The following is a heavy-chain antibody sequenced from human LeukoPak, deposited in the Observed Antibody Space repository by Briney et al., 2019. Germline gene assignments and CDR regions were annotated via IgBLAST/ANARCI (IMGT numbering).Heavy chain of an antibody. Sequence: ASVKVSCKVSGYTRTELSMHWVRQAPAKGLEWMGGFDPEDGETIYAQKFQGRVAMTRDTSTNTVYIELSSLRSDDTAVYYCARDLRSSLDGPALGAGDYWGQGTLVTVSS. CDR2: FDPEDGET. CDR1: GYTRTELS. V-gene: IGHV1-24*01. J-gene: IGHJ4*02. D-gene: IGHD3-3*01. CDR3: ARDLRSSLDGPALGAGDY.